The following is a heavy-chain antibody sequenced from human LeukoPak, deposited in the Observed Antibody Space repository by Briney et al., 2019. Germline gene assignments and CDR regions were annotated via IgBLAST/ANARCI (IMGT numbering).Heavy chain of an antibody. Sequence: PGGSLRLSCAASGFTFSSYSMNWVRQAPGKGLEWVSYISSSSSTIYYADSVKVRFTISRDNAKNSLYLQMNSLRAEDTAVYYCAIDRPRVDDFWSGYPDAFDIWGQGTMVTVSS. CDR2: ISSSSSTI. CDR3: AIDRPRVDDFWSGYPDAFDI. D-gene: IGHD3-3*01. J-gene: IGHJ3*02. CDR1: GFTFSSYS. V-gene: IGHV3-48*01.